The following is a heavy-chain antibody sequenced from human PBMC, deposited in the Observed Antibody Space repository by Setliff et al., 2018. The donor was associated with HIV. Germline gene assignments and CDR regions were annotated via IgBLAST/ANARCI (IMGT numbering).Heavy chain of an antibody. V-gene: IGHV1-2*06. J-gene: IGHJ4*02. Sequence: ASVKVSCKASGYTFTRYGISWVRQAPGQGLEWMGRIGPFSGGTHYAQKFQGRVTLTSDASNSTAYMELSGLRSDDTAVYYCARGIAATLDYWGQGTLVTVSS. D-gene: IGHD6-13*01. CDR1: GYTFTRYG. CDR2: IGPFSGGT. CDR3: ARGIAATLDY.